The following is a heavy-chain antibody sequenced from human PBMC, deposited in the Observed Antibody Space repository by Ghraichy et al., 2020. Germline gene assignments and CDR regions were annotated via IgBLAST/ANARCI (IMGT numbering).Heavy chain of an antibody. V-gene: IGHV3-15*01. CDR3: TTVRIAVADDY. Sequence: GESLNTSCAASGFTFSNAWMSWVRQAPGKGLEWGGRIKSKTDGGTTDYAAPVTVRFTISRYDSKNTLYLQMNSLKTEDTAVDYCTTVRIAVADDYWGQGTLVTVSS. CDR2: IKSKTDGGTT. J-gene: IGHJ4*02. D-gene: IGHD6-19*01. CDR1: GFTFSNAW.